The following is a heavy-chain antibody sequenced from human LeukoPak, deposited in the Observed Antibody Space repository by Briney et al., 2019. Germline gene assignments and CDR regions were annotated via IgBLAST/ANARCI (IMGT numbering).Heavy chain of an antibody. Sequence: PSQTLSLTCAVSGGSISSGGYSWSWIRQPPGKGLEWIGYIYHSGSTYYNPSLKSRVTISVDRSKNQFSLKLSSVTAADTAVYYCARAHKSMVREQGAFDIWGQGTMVTVSS. CDR3: ARAHKSMVREQGAFDI. D-gene: IGHD3-10*01. J-gene: IGHJ3*02. CDR2: IYHSGST. V-gene: IGHV4-30-2*01. CDR1: GGSISSGGYS.